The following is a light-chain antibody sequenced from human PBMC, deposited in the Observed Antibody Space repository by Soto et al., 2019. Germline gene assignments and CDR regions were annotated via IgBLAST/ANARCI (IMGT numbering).Light chain of an antibody. CDR2: AAS. CDR1: QSTSIY. J-gene: IGKJ2*01. V-gene: IGKV1-39*01. CDR3: QQSYSTPYT. Sequence: DIQMTQSPSSLSASVGDRVTITCRAGQSTSIYVNWYQQKPGKAPKLLIYAASSLQSGVPSRFSGSESGTDFTLTISSLQPEDFANYYCQQSYSTPYTIGQGTKLEIK.